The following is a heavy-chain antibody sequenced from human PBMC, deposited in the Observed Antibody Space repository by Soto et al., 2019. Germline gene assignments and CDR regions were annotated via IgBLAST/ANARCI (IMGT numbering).Heavy chain of an antibody. CDR1: GGSISSYY. D-gene: IGHD2-15*01. V-gene: IGHV4-59*08. Sequence: QVQLQESGPGLVKPSETLSLTCTVSGGSISSYYWSWIRQPPGKGLEWIGYIYYSGSTNYNPSRTSRVTISVDTSKNQFSLKLSSVTAADTAVYYCARRYGGTFDYWGQGTLVTVSS. J-gene: IGHJ4*02. CDR2: IYYSGST. CDR3: ARRYGGTFDY.